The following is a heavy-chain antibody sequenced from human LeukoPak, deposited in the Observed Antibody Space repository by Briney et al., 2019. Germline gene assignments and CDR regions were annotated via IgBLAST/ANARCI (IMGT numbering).Heavy chain of an antibody. Sequence: GGSLRLSCAASGFTFSSYWMHWVRQAPGKGLVWVSRINSDGSSTSYADSVRGRFTISRDNSKNTLYLQMNSLRAEDTAVYYCAKAGCGDGSCYYAEYFQHWGQGTLVTVSS. J-gene: IGHJ1*01. CDR1: GFTFSSYW. D-gene: IGHD2-15*01. CDR3: AKAGCGDGSCYYAEYFQH. CDR2: INSDGSST. V-gene: IGHV3-74*01.